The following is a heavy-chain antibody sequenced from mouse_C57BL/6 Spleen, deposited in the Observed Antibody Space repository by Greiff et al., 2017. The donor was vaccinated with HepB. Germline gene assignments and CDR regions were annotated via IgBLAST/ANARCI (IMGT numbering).Heavy chain of an antibody. D-gene: IGHD1-1*01. Sequence: QVHVKQPGAELVKPGASVKLSCKASGFTFTSYWMHGVKQRPGRGLEWIGRIGPNSGGTKYNEKFKSKATLTVDKPSSTAYMQLSSLTSEDSAVYDCARRNYLYEYYAMDYWGQGTSVTVSS. CDR3: ARRNYLYEYYAMDY. V-gene: IGHV1-72*01. CDR2: IGPNSGGT. J-gene: IGHJ4*01. CDR1: GFTFTSYW.